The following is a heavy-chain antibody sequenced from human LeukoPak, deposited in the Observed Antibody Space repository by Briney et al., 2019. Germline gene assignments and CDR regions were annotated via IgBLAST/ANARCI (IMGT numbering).Heavy chain of an antibody. CDR3: ARQAPVGGWFDP. V-gene: IGHV4-34*01. CDR1: GGSFSGYY. CDR2: INHSGST. Sequence: SETLSLTCAVYGGSFSGYYWSWIRQPPGKGLEWIGEINHSGSTNYNPSLKSRVTISVDTSKNQFSLKLSSVTAADTAVYYCARQAPVGGWFDPWGQGTLVTVSS. J-gene: IGHJ5*02. D-gene: IGHD3-10*01.